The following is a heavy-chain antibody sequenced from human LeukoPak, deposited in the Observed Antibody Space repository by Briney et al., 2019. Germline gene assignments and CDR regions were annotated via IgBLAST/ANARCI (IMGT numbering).Heavy chain of an antibody. CDR1: GFTFSIYN. CDR3: AKVADVYSVYYFDS. CDR2: ISSSSGYL. D-gene: IGHD2-21*01. J-gene: IGHJ4*02. V-gene: IGHV3-21*04. Sequence: GGSLRLSCAASGFTFSIYNMNWVRQAPGKGLEWVSSISSSSGYLYYADSVKGRFTISRDNSKNILYLQMNILRAEDTALYYCAKVADVYSVYYFDSWGPGTLVTVSS.